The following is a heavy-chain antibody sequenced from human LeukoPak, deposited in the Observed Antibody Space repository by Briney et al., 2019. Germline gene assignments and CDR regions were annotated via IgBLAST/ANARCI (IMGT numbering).Heavy chain of an antibody. CDR1: GFTFSSYG. Sequence: AGGSLRLSCAASGFTFSSYGMSWVRQAPGKVPEWVANIRQDESERYFADSVKGRFTISRDNAKKSVYLHMSSLRAEDTALYYCARLSAYYYGSYFYYYMDVWGKGTTVTVSS. CDR2: IRQDESER. J-gene: IGHJ6*03. V-gene: IGHV3-7*01. CDR3: ARLSAYYYGSYFYYYMDV. D-gene: IGHD3-10*01.